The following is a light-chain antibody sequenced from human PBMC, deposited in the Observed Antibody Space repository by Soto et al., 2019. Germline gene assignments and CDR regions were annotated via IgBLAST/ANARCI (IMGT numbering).Light chain of an antibody. Sequence: SYELTQPPSVSVAPGKTARITCGGNNIGSKSVHWYQQKPGQAPVLVIYYDSDRPSGIPERFSGSNSGNTATLTISRVEAGDEADYYCQVWDSSSDLVFGGGTKVTVL. CDR2: YDS. CDR3: QVWDSSSDLV. V-gene: IGLV3-21*04. CDR1: NIGSKS. J-gene: IGLJ2*01.